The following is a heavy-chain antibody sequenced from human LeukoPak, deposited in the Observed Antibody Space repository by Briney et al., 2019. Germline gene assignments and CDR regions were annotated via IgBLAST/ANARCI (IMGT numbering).Heavy chain of an antibody. V-gene: IGHV1-18*01. CDR3: ARDLGRLVAGFGY. D-gene: IGHD6-19*01. J-gene: IGHJ4*02. CDR1: GYTFTSYG. CDR2: ISAYNGNT. Sequence: AAVKVSCEASGYTFTSYGISGVRQAPGQGLEWMGWISAYNGNTNYAQKLQGRVTMTTDTSTSTAYMELTSLTSPDTPVYHCARDLGRLVAGFGYWSQGTLVTVSS.